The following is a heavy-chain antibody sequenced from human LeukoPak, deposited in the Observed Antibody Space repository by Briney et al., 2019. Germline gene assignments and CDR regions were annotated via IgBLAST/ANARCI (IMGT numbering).Heavy chain of an antibody. CDR1: GGTFSSYA. Sequence: ASVKVSCKASGGTFSSYAISWVRQAPGQGLEWMGGINPNSGGTNYAQKFQGRVTMTRDTSISTAYMELSRLRSDDTAVYYCAREIIAVAGAFDPWGQGTLVTVSS. CDR2: INPNSGGT. J-gene: IGHJ5*02. V-gene: IGHV1-2*02. D-gene: IGHD6-19*01. CDR3: AREIIAVAGAFDP.